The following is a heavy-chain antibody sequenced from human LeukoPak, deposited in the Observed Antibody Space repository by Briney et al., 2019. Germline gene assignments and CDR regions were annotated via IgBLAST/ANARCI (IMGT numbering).Heavy chain of an antibody. CDR1: GGSISSSSYY. D-gene: IGHD6-19*01. CDR2: VYHTGSS. Sequence: SETLSLTCTVSGGSISSSSYYWGWIRQPPGKGLEWIGEVYHTGSSNYNPSLKSRVTISVDKSKSQFSLNLSSVTAADTAVYYCARGGTTVAGTFWFDPWGQGTLVTVSS. V-gene: IGHV4-39*07. J-gene: IGHJ5*02. CDR3: ARGGTTVAGTFWFDP.